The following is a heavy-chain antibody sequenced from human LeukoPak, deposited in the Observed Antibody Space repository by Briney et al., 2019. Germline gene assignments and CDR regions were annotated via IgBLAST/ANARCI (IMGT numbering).Heavy chain of an antibody. Sequence: SETLSLTCTVSGGSVSSGSYFWSWIRQPPGKSLEWIGYIYYSGSTTYNPSLKSRITISVDTSKNQISLKLSSVTAADTAVYYCARGTYTGYIVVPDYWGQGTLVTVSS. J-gene: IGHJ4*02. CDR1: GGSVSSGSYF. CDR2: IYYSGST. D-gene: IGHD2-21*01. CDR3: ARGTYTGYIVVPDY. V-gene: IGHV4-61*01.